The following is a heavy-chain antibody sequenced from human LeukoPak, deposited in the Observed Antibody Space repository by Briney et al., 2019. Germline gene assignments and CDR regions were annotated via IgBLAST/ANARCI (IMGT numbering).Heavy chain of an antibody. J-gene: IGHJ4*02. CDR2: ISKNGDDT. D-gene: IGHD4-11*01. CDR1: GFSFSDDP. V-gene: IGHV3-64D*06. Sequence: GGSLRLSCSASGFSFSDDPMQWVGQTPGKGLEYVSAISKNGDDTYYADSVKGRFTISRDNSKNTLYPQMSSLRTEDAAVFYCVQVGSNYYLNWGQGTLVIVSS. CDR3: VQVGSNYYLN.